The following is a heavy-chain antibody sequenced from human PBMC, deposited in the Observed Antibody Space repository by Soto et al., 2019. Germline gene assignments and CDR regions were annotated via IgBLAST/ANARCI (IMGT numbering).Heavy chain of an antibody. CDR2: LSGSGDNT. V-gene: IGHV3-23*01. D-gene: IGHD3-9*01. CDR1: GFIFSGYA. Sequence: EVQLLESGGGLIQPGGSLRLSCAASGFIFSGYAMSWVRQAPGKGLEWVSTLSGSGDNTYYADSLKGRFTISRDTSKNTLYLQMNSLRAEDTAIYFCAKDRDIWTGSGIDYWGQGTLVTVSA. J-gene: IGHJ4*02. CDR3: AKDRDIWTGSGIDY.